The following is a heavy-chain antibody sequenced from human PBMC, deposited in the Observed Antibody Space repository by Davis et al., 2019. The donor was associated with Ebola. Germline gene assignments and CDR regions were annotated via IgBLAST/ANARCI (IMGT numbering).Heavy chain of an antibody. J-gene: IGHJ5*02. CDR2: FNPGSGAT. V-gene: IGHV1-2*05. CDR1: GYTFNDYY. Sequence: ASVKVSCKASGYTFNDYYLHWVRQAPGQGLEWMGRFNPGSGATISAQKFQGRVIMTGDRSTAYMEVTWLGSDDTDVYYCVRGDYFWSTDHGGKWFDAWGQGTLVTVSS. D-gene: IGHD3-3*01. CDR3: VRGDYFWSTDHGGKWFDA.